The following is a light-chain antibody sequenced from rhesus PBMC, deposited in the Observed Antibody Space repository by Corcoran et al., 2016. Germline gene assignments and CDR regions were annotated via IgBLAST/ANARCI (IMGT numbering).Light chain of an antibody. V-gene: IGKV1-18*01. Sequence: DIQMTQSPSSLSASVGDKVTITCRASQGISSRLAWYQQKPGKAPKLLIYAAYDLQSGVPSRFSGSGSGTDYTLTIRILQPADFTTYYCQQGYNTPFTFGPGTKLDIK. CDR2: AAY. J-gene: IGKJ3*01. CDR1: QGISSR. CDR3: QQGYNTPFT.